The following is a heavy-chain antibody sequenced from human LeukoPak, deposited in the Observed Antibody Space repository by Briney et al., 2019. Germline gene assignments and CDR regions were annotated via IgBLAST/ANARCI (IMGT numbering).Heavy chain of an antibody. J-gene: IGHJ4*02. D-gene: IGHD3-16*01. CDR1: GFTFNNYG. Sequence: GGSLRLSCAVSGFTFNNYGMYWVRQAPGKGLEWVTYISDDGRRKYYADSVQGRFSISRDNSKNTVDLQMNSLRVEDTAVYICAKGGWGSTGIYHFGYWGQGTLVTVSS. CDR2: ISDDGRRK. CDR3: AKGGWGSTGIYHFGY. V-gene: IGHV3-30*18.